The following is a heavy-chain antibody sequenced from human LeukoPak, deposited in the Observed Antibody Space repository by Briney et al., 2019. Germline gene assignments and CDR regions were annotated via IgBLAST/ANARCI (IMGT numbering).Heavy chain of an antibody. Sequence: SETLSLTCTVSGGSISSSSYYWSWIRQPPGKGLEWIGEINHSGSTNYNPSLKSRVTISVDTSKNQFSLKLSSVTAADTAVYYCARVKYSRWYYYMDVWGKGTTVTVSS. D-gene: IGHD6-6*01. CDR3: ARVKYSRWYYYMDV. CDR2: INHSGST. V-gene: IGHV4-39*07. CDR1: GGSISSSSYY. J-gene: IGHJ6*03.